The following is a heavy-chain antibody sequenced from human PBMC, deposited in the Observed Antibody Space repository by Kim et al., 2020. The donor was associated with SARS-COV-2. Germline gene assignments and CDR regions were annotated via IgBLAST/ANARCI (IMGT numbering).Heavy chain of an antibody. CDR3: TNHVLRYFDWLLQSDYYHYGMDV. CDR2: IRSKAYGGTT. J-gene: IGHJ6*02. V-gene: IGHV3-49*03. CDR1: GFTFGDYA. D-gene: IGHD3-9*01. Sequence: GGSLRLSCTASGFTFGDYAMSWFRQAPGKGLEWVGFIRSKAYGGTTEYAASVKGRFTISRDDSKSIAYLQMNSLKTEDTAVYYCTNHVLRYFDWLLQSDYYHYGMDVWGQGTAVTVSS.